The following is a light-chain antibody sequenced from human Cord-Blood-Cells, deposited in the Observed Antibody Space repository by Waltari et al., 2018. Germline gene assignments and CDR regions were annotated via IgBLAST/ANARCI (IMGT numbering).Light chain of an antibody. V-gene: IGKV3-15*01. CDR3: QQYNNWPTWT. CDR1: QSVGRN. Sequence: VMTQSPATLSVSPGERATHSCRASQSVGRNLAWCQQKPGQATRLLIYGSSTRATGIPARFSGSGSGTEFTLTISSLQSEDFAVYYCQQYNNWPTWTFGQGTKVEIK. CDR2: GSS. J-gene: IGKJ1*01.